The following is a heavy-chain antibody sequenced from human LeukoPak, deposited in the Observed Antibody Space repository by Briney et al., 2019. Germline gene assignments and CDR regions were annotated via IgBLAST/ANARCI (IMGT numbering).Heavy chain of an antibody. CDR3: VRGVGVSRFNYFDP. Sequence: GGSLRLSCAASGFTLSSYAMSWVRQAPGKGLEWVAVIWYDASDRYYADSVKGRFTISRDNSKNTLFLQMNSLRDDDTAVYYCVRGVGVSRFNYFDPWGQGTLVVVSS. CDR2: IWYDASDR. V-gene: IGHV3-33*08. CDR1: GFTLSSYA. D-gene: IGHD5-24*01. J-gene: IGHJ5*02.